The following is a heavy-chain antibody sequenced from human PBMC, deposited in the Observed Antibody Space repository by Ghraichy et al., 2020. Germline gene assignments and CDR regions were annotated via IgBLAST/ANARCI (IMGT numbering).Heavy chain of an antibody. CDR3: ARSVRGRAPDY. Sequence: ETLSLTCTVSGDSVNSETHYWSWIRQPTGKGLEWIAYIYNTGRTDSTPTLKSRVTVSIDTSSNQFSLKLNSVTAADTAVYYCARSVRGRAPDYWGQGTLVTVSS. CDR2: IYNTGRT. J-gene: IGHJ4*02. D-gene: IGHD3-10*01. CDR1: GDSVNSETHY. V-gene: IGHV4-61*01.